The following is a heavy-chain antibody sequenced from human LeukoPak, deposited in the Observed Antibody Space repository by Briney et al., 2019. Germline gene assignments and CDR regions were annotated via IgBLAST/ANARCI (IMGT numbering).Heavy chain of an antibody. V-gene: IGHV4-61*02. Sequence: PSETLSLTCTVSGGSISSGSYYWSWIRQPAGKGLEWIGRVYTSGSTNYNPSLKSRVTISVNTSKNQFSLKLSSVTAADTAVYYCARMGKSIAALDYWGQGTLVTVSS. CDR3: ARMGKSIAALDY. CDR1: GGSISSGSYY. CDR2: VYTSGST. J-gene: IGHJ4*02. D-gene: IGHD6-6*01.